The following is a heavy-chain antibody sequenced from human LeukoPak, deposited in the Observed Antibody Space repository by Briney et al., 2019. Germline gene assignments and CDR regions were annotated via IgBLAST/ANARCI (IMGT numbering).Heavy chain of an antibody. CDR1: GFTFNNDW. J-gene: IGHJ4*02. V-gene: IGHV3-15*01. Sequence: GGSLRLSCAASGFTFNNDWMSWVRQAPGKGLEWVGRIKSETSGGTADYAAPVKGIFTISRDDSKNTLFLQMNSLKTEDTAVYYCTTAPSALDYWGQGTLVTVSS. CDR2: IKSETSGGTA. CDR3: TTAPSALDY.